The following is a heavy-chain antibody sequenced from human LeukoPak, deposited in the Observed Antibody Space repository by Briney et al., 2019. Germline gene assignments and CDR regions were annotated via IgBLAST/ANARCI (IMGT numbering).Heavy chain of an antibody. CDR2: ISSSGSTL. Sequence: GGSLRLSCAASGFTFSSYEMNWVRQAPGKGLEWVSYISSSGSTLYYADSVKGRFTISRDNDKNSLYLQMNSLRAEDTAVYYCARDASRRVGATIPGFDYWGQGTLVTVSS. D-gene: IGHD1-26*01. CDR1: GFTFSSYE. V-gene: IGHV3-48*03. CDR3: ARDASRRVGATIPGFDY. J-gene: IGHJ4*02.